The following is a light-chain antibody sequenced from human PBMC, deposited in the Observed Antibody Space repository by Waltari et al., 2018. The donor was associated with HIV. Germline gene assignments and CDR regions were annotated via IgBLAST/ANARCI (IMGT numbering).Light chain of an antibody. Sequence: EIVLTQSPGTLSLSPGERATLSCRASQRVSRSYLAWYQQKPGQAPRLLIYGASSRATGTPDRFSSSGSGTDFTLTINRLEPEDFAVYYCQQYDGSSTFGGGTKVEIK. V-gene: IGKV3-20*01. CDR1: QRVSRSY. CDR2: GAS. J-gene: IGKJ4*01. CDR3: QQYDGSST.